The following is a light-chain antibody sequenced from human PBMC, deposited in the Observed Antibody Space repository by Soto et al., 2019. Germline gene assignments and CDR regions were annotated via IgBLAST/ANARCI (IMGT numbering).Light chain of an antibody. CDR3: QQYGSSPPMYT. J-gene: IGKJ2*01. V-gene: IGKV3-20*01. CDR1: QSVSSSY. CDR2: GAS. Sequence: IVLTQSTGTLSLYPGERATLSCRASQSVSSSYLAWYQQKPGQAPRLLIYGASSRATGIPDRFSGSGSGTDFTLTISRLEPEDFAVYYCQQYGSSPPMYTFGQGTKLEIK.